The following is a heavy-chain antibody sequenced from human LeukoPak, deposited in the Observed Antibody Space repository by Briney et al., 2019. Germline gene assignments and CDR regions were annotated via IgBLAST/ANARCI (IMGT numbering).Heavy chain of an antibody. D-gene: IGHD3-10*01. V-gene: IGHV3-11*04. CDR3: VRNAYGSGTYLVLDH. Sequence: GGSLRLSCAASGFTFSDYYMSWIRQAPGKGLEWVSYISSSGSTIYYADSVKGRFTISRDNAKNSLYLQMNSLKTEDTAMYYCVRNAYGSGTYLVLDHWGQGTPVTVSS. J-gene: IGHJ4*02. CDR2: ISSSGSTI. CDR1: GFTFSDYY.